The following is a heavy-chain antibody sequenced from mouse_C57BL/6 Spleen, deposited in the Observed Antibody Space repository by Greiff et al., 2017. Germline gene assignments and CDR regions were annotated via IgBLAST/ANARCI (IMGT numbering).Heavy chain of an antibody. V-gene: IGHV1-64*01. Sequence: QVQLQQPGAELVKPGASVKLSCKASGYTFTSYWMHWVKQRPGQGLEWIGMIHPNSGSTNYNEKFKSKATLTVDKSSSTAYMQLSSLTSEDSAVYYCARPVWETFDYWGQGTTLTVSS. D-gene: IGHD2-10*02. CDR3: ARPVWETFDY. CDR2: IHPNSGST. J-gene: IGHJ2*01. CDR1: GYTFTSYW.